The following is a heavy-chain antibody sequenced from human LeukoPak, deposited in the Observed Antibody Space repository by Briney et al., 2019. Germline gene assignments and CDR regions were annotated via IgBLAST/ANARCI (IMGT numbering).Heavy chain of an antibody. CDR1: GFTFSSYA. J-gene: IGHJ4*02. CDR2: ISGSGGST. Sequence: PGGSLRLSCAASGFTFSSYAMSWVRQAPGKGLEWVSAISGSGGSTYYADSVKGRFTISRDNSKNTLYLQMNSLRAEDTAVYYCAKAPGPRFGEPTDYWGQGTLVTVSS. CDR3: AKAPGPRFGEPTDY. V-gene: IGHV3-23*01. D-gene: IGHD3-10*01.